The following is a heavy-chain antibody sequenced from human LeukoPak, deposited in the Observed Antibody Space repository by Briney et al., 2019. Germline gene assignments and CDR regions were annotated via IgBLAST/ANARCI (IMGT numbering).Heavy chain of an antibody. CDR1: GFTFSSYA. Sequence: PGGSLRLSCAASGFTFSSYAMSWVRQAPGKELEWVSAISGSGGSTYYADSVKGRFTISRDNSKNTLYLQMNSLRAEDTAVYYCASRITMVRGADYWGQGTLVTVSS. J-gene: IGHJ4*02. CDR3: ASRITMVRGADY. V-gene: IGHV3-23*01. CDR2: ISGSGGST. D-gene: IGHD3-10*01.